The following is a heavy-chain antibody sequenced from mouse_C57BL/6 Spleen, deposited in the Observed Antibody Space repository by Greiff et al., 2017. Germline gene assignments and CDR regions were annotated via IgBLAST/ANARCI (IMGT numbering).Heavy chain of an antibody. CDR3: ARREGYYDYDRGFAY. V-gene: IGHV2-2*01. J-gene: IGHJ3*01. CDR2: RWSGGST. CDR1: GFPLTSFG. Sequence: VQLQQSGPGLVQPSQCLSITCTVSGFPLTSFGVHWVRQSPGKGLEWLGVRWSGGSTAYNATFISRLSISKDNSKSQVFFKMNSLQADDTAIYYWARREGYYDYDRGFAYWGQGTLVTVSA. D-gene: IGHD2-4*01.